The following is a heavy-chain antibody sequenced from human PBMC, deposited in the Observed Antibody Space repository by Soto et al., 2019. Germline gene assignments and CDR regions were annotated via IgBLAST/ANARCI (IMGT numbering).Heavy chain of an antibody. V-gene: IGHV1-18*04. CDR2: ISAYNGNT. J-gene: IGHJ4*02. D-gene: IGHD6-19*01. CDR3: ARFLQAVAGAGGYFDY. Sequence: ASVKVSCKASGYTFTSYGISWVRQAPGQGLEWMGWISAYNGNTNCAQKLQGRVTMTPDTSTSTAYMELRSLRSDDTAVYYCARFLQAVAGAGGYFDYWGQGTLVTVSS. CDR1: GYTFTSYG.